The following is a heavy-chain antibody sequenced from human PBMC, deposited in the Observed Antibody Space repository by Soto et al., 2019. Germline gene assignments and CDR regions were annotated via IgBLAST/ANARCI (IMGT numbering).Heavy chain of an antibody. Sequence: QVQLQESGPGLVKPSQTLSLTCTVSGGSISSGGYYWSWIRQHPGKGLEWIGYIYYSGSTYYNPSLKSRVTISVDTSKNQFSLKLSSVTAADTAVYYCARDACKGYDFWSGYFCRGGDIWWFDPWGQGTLVTVSS. CDR3: ARDACKGYDFWSGYFCRGGDIWWFDP. J-gene: IGHJ5*02. CDR2: IYYSGST. CDR1: GGSISSGGYY. V-gene: IGHV4-31*03. D-gene: IGHD3-3*01.